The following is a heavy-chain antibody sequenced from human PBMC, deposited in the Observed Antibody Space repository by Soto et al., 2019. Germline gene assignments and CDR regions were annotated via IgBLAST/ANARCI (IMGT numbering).Heavy chain of an antibody. J-gene: IGHJ4*02. D-gene: IGHD3-22*01. Sequence: LRLSCAASGFTFSDYYMSWIRQAPGKGLEWVSYISSSSSYTNYADSVEGRFTISRDNAKSSLCLQMNSLRAEDTAVYYCARVRGSSGYYYDFDYWGQGTLVTVSS. CDR3: ARVRGSSGYYYDFDY. V-gene: IGHV3-11*06. CDR2: ISSSSSYT. CDR1: GFTFSDYY.